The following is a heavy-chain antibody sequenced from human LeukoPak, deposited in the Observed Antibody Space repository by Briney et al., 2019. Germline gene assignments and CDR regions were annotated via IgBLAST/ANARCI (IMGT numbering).Heavy chain of an antibody. J-gene: IGHJ5*02. Sequence: SETLSLTCTLSGYSISSDYYWGWIRQPPGKGLEWIGSIEHSGSIYYNPFFKSRVTISVDTSKNQFSLKLASVTAADTAIYYCAKGAGGFSYYNWFDPWGQGTLVTVSS. D-gene: IGHD5-18*01. CDR3: AKGAGGFSYYNWFDP. CDR2: IEHSGSI. CDR1: GYSISSDYY. V-gene: IGHV4-38-2*02.